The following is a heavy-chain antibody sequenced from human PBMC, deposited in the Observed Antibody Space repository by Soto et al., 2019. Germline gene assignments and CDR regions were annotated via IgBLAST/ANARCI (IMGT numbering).Heavy chain of an antibody. Sequence: ASLKVSCKASGYTFTSYGISWVRQAPGQGLEWMGWISAYNGNTNYAQKLQGRVTMTTDTSTSTAYMELRSLRSDDTAVYYCARRFLEWLSPTRDAFDIWGQGTMVTVSS. D-gene: IGHD3-3*01. V-gene: IGHV1-18*01. CDR2: ISAYNGNT. CDR1: GYTFTSYG. J-gene: IGHJ3*02. CDR3: ARRFLEWLSPTRDAFDI.